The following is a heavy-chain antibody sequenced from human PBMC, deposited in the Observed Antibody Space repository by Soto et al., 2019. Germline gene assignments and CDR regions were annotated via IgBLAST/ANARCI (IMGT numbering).Heavy chain of an antibody. J-gene: IGHJ4*02. CDR1: GGSFSGYY. D-gene: IGHD6-6*01. Sequence: PSETLSLTCAVYGGSFSGYYWSWIRQPPGKGLEWIGEINHSGSTNYNPSLKSRVTISVDTSKNQFSLKLSSVTAADTAVYYCARARIIAARRRGYFDYWGQGTLVTVSS. CDR2: INHSGST. V-gene: IGHV4-34*01. CDR3: ARARIIAARRRGYFDY.